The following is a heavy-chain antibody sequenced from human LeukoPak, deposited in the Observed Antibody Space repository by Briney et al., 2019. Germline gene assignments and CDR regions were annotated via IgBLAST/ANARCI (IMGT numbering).Heavy chain of an antibody. D-gene: IGHD3-16*02. Sequence: PGGSLRLSCAASGFTFSSYAMHWVRQAPGKGLEWVAVISYNGSNKHYADSVKGRFTISRDNSKNTLYLQMNSLRAEDTAVYYCAREHSPLPFYYDYVWGSYRFAFDIWGQGTMVTVSS. CDR2: ISYNGSNK. CDR3: AREHSPLPFYYDYVWGSYRFAFDI. CDR1: GFTFSSYA. J-gene: IGHJ3*02. V-gene: IGHV3-30-3*01.